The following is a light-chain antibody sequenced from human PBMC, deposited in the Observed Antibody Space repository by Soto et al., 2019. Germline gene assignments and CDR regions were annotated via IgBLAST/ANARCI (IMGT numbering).Light chain of an antibody. CDR2: DAS. CDR1: QSFSSC. CDR3: QQRNVWPPVT. J-gene: IGKJ5*01. V-gene: IGKV3-11*01. Sequence: EIVLTQSPSTLSLSPGERATLSCRASQSFSSCLSWYQQKPCHAPRLLIYDASNRATGIPARFSGSGSGTDFTLTISSLEPEDSAVYYCQQRNVWPPVTFGQGTRLEI.